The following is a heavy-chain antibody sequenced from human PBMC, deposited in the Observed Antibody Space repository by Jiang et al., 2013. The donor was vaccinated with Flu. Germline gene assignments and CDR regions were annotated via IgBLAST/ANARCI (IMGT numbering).Heavy chain of an antibody. J-gene: IGHJ6*02. Sequence: SGAEVKKPAGSVKVSCKASGYAFTSYYLHWVRQAPGQGLEWMGRISPRSGDTNYARKFHGRVTMTRDTSTSTAYMQLSTLTSDDTAVYYCARDRDEIYNAYYYYALDVWGQGDHGHRLL. CDR2: ISPRSGDT. V-gene: IGHV1-2*06. D-gene: IGHD5-12*01. CDR1: GYAFTSYY. CDR3: ARDRDEIYNAYYYYALDV.